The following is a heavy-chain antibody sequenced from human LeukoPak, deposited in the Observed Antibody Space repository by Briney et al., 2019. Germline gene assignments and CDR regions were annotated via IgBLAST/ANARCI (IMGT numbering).Heavy chain of an antibody. Sequence: GGSLRLSCAAAGFTFSSYAMTWLRQAPGKGLEWVSAISGSGGTTFYADSVKGRFTISRDNSKNTLYLQMNSLRAEDTAVYYCAKGYPLHYYFDYWGQGTLVTVSS. CDR2: ISGSGGTT. CDR1: GFTFSSYA. D-gene: IGHD2-2*01. V-gene: IGHV3-23*01. J-gene: IGHJ4*02. CDR3: AKGYPLHYYFDY.